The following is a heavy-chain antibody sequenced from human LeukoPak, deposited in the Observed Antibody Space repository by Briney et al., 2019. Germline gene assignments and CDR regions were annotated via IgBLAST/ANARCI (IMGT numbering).Heavy chain of an antibody. CDR3: AGSLRGGGWYMF. V-gene: IGHV3-33*01. D-gene: IGHD6-19*01. Sequence: PGRSLRLSCEASEFIFSSYGMHWVRQAPGKGLEWVAAIWDDGSEKYYGDSVRGRFTISRDNSKNTLYLQMDSLRAEDTAVYYCAGSLRGGGWYMFWGQGTLVTVSS. CDR1: EFIFSSYG. CDR2: IWDDGSEK. J-gene: IGHJ4*02.